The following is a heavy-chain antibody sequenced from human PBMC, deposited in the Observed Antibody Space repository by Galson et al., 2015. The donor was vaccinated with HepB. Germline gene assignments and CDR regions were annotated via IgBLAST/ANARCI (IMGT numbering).Heavy chain of an antibody. Sequence: SVKVSCKASGYTFTSYYMHWVRQAPGQGLEWMGIINPSGGSTSYAQKFQGRVTMTRDTSTSTVYMELSSLRSEDTAVYYCARHLPYDFWSGYWGSDYYYYMDVWGKGTTVTVSS. CDR1: GYTFTSYY. D-gene: IGHD3-3*01. V-gene: IGHV1-46*01. CDR2: INPSGGST. CDR3: ARHLPYDFWSGYWGSDYYYYMDV. J-gene: IGHJ6*03.